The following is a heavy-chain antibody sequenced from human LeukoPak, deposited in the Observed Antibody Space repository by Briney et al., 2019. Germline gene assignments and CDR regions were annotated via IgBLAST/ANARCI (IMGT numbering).Heavy chain of an antibody. D-gene: IGHD3-16*01. CDR3: ARGEFYYDL. J-gene: IGHJ4*02. CDR2: ISTFNGYT. CDR1: DYIVITKG. Sequence: ASVKVSCKPADYIVITKGIACVRHASGQQLEWMGWISTFNGYTKYAQNLQGRITMTRDTSTRTVYLEMRNLRSDDTAVYFCARGEFYYDLWGQGTLVTVSS. V-gene: IGHV1-18*01.